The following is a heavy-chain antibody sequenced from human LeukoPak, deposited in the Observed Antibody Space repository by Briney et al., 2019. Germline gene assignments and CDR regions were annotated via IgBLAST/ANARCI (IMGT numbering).Heavy chain of an antibody. Sequence: ASVKVSCKASGYTFTSYGISWVRQAPGQGLEWMGWISAYNGNTNYAQKLQGRVTMTTDKSTSTAYMELSSLRSEDTAVYYCARRRFGELCWFDPWGQGTLVTVSS. CDR2: ISAYNGNT. V-gene: IGHV1-18*01. CDR1: GYTFTSYG. CDR3: ARRRFGELCWFDP. D-gene: IGHD3-10*01. J-gene: IGHJ5*02.